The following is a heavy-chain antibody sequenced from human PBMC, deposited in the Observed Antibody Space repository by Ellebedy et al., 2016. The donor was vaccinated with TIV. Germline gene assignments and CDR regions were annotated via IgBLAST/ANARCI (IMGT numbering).Heavy chain of an antibody. J-gene: IGHJ2*01. CDR2: ISWDSGGI. D-gene: IGHD1-26*01. CDR3: AKDNQWELRYLYFDL. Sequence: GGSLRLSXTGSGFTFDDYAMHWVRQAPGKGLEWVSGISWDSGGIGYADSVKGRFTISRDNARNSLYLQMNSLRAEDTALYYCAKDNQWELRYLYFDLWGRGTLVTVSS. V-gene: IGHV3-9*01. CDR1: GFTFDDYA.